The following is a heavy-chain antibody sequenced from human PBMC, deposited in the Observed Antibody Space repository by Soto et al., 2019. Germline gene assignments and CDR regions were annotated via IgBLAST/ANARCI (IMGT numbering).Heavy chain of an antibody. D-gene: IGHD3-3*01. CDR1: GGSISSGGYY. J-gene: IGHJ5*02. CDR3: ARVSIDDFWGGSYNWFDP. Sequence: QVQLQESGPGLVKPSQTLSLTCTVSGGSISSGGYYWSWIRQHPGKGLEWIGYIYYSGSTYYNPSLKNRFTLSVDTSKNQFAMKLSSVTGADTAVYYCARVSIDDFWGGSYNWFDPWGQGTLVTVSS. CDR2: IYYSGST. V-gene: IGHV4-31*03.